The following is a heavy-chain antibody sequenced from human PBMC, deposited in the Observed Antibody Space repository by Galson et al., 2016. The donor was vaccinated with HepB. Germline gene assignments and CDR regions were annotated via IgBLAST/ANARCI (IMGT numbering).Heavy chain of an antibody. CDR2: ISVGTDT. CDR3: AERGHYDSSGNHAPFDY. D-gene: IGHD3-22*01. Sequence: SLRLSCAASGFNFNSYGMSWVRQAPGKGLEWVAAISVGTDTYYADSVKGRFTISRDSSKNTLSLQMNSLRAEDTALYYCAERGHYDSSGNHAPFDYWGQGTGVTVSP. J-gene: IGHJ4*02. CDR1: GFNFNSYG. V-gene: IGHV3-23*01.